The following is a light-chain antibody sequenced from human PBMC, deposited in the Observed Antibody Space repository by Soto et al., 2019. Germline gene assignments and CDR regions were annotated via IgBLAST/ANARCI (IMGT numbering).Light chain of an antibody. CDR3: QQYGTPRVT. V-gene: IGKV3-20*01. Sequence: VLTQSPGTLSLSPGERATLSCRASQSINNNLAWYQHKPGQAPRLLIYSASSRAAGIPDRFSGSASRTDFTLTICRLEPGDFAVYYCQQYGTPRVTFGPGTKVDIK. CDR1: QSINNN. CDR2: SAS. J-gene: IGKJ3*01.